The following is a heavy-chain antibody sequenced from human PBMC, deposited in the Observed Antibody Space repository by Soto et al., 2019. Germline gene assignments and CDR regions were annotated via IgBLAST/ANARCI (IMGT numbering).Heavy chain of an antibody. J-gene: IGHJ4*02. CDR2: LTWNGEVL. CDR1: GFTFDDYA. Sequence: PGGSLRLSCVASGFTFDDYAIHWVRQTPGKGLEWVSGLTWNGEVLGYADSVKGRFTISRDNAKNSLYLEMNSLRPEDTALYYCVKDSESSGYLTHLDYWGQGALVTVSS. CDR3: VKDSESSGYLTHLDY. D-gene: IGHD3-22*01. V-gene: IGHV3-9*01.